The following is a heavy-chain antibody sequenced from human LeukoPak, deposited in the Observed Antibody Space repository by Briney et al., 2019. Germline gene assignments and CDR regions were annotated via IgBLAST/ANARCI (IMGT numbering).Heavy chain of an antibody. J-gene: IGHJ3*02. CDR2: VYYSGNT. CDR1: GGSISGCY. CDR3: ARDTRDAFDI. V-gene: IGHV4-59*01. Sequence: SETLSLTCTVSGGSISGCYWNWIRQPPGKGLEWIGYVYYSGNTNYNPSLKSRVTISLDTSKNQFSLKLRSVTAADTAVYYCARDTRDAFDIWGQGTMLTVSS.